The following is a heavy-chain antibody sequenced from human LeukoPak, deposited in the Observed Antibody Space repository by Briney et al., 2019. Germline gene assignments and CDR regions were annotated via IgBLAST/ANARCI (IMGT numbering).Heavy chain of an antibody. D-gene: IGHD3-16*01. CDR3: ARVAGGYFDY. Sequence: SETLGLTCTVSGGSISSYYWSWFRQPSGKGLEWIVRSYPNGSPNYNPSLNSRVTMSVDTSKNQFCLKLSSVTAAQTAVYYCARVAGGYFDYWGQGTLVTVSS. J-gene: IGHJ4*02. CDR2: SYPNGSP. CDR1: GGSISSYY. V-gene: IGHV4-4*07.